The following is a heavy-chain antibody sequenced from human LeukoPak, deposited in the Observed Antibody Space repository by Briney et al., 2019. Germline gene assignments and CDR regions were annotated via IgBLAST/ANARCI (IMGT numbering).Heavy chain of an antibody. CDR1: GFTFSTYW. CDR2: INPDGSTT. Sequence: GGSLRLSCAASGFTFSTYWMHWVRQAPGEGPVWVSRINPDGSTTTYADSVKGRFTISRDNAKNTLYLQMNSLRAEDTAVYYCVRDNPRCCGVVPVNIDDFWGQGTLVTVSS. J-gene: IGHJ4*02. V-gene: IGHV3-74*01. D-gene: IGHD2-15*01. CDR3: VRDNPRCCGVVPVNIDDF.